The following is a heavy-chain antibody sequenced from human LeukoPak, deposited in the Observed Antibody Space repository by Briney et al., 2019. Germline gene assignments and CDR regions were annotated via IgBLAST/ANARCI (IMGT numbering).Heavy chain of an antibody. CDR1: GFTFDDYG. CDR3: ARSSYPLHFDY. V-gene: IGHV3-74*01. CDR2: LNSDGGGG. Sequence: GGSLRLSCAASGFTFDDYGMSWVRQAPGRGLVWVSRLNSDGGGGTYADFVKGRFTISRDNAKNTLYLQMNSLSAEDTAVYFCARSSYPLHFDYWGQGTLVTVSS. J-gene: IGHJ4*02.